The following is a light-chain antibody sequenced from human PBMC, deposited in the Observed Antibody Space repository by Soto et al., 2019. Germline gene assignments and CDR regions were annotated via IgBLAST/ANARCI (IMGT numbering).Light chain of an antibody. Sequence: EIVLTQSPGTLSLSPGKRATLSCRASQSISSSYLAWYQQRPGQAPRLLIYGASSRATGIPDRFSGSGSGTELTLTISRLEPEDFAVYYCQQYGSSSWTFGQGTKVEIK. CDR2: GAS. CDR3: QQYGSSSWT. CDR1: QSISSSY. J-gene: IGKJ1*01. V-gene: IGKV3-20*01.